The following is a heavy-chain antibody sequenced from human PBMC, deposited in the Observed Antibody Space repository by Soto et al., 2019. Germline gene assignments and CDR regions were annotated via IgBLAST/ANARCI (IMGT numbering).Heavy chain of an antibody. D-gene: IGHD6-13*01. J-gene: IGHJ4*02. CDR2: ISAYNGNT. CDR1: GYTFTSYG. V-gene: IGHV1-18*04. CDR3: AREGLGIAAAGTHPFFRY. Sequence: QVQLVQSGAEVKKPGASVKVSCKASGYTFTSYGISWVRQAPGQGLEWMGWISAYNGNTNYAQKLQGRVTMTTDTSTITAYMELRSLRSDDTAVYYCAREGLGIAAAGTHPFFRYWGQGTLVTVSS.